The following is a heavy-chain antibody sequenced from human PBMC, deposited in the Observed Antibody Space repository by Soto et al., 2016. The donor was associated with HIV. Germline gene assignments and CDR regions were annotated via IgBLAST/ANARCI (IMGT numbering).Heavy chain of an antibody. V-gene: IGHV4-34*02. Sequence: QVRLQQWGAGLLKPSETLSLTCAVYGGSFSGHYWTWIRQPPGKGLEWIGEINHRGTTKYKPSLRSRVTISVDTSKNQFSLKLISVTARTRLLYCARGVGLRGVFSXTYWGQGTLGPPSPQ. J-gene: IGHJ4*02. CDR1: GGSFSGHY. D-gene: IGHD1-26*01. CDR3: ARGVGLRGVFSXTY. CDR2: INHRGTT.